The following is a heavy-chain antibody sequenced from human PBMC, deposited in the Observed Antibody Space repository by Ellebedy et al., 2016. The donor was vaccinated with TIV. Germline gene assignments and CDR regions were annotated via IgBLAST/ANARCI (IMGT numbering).Heavy chain of an antibody. CDR1: GGSISSGSYY. Sequence: MPSETLSLTCTVSGGSISSGSYYWGWIRQPPGKGLVWIGNMYYTGSGYYNPSLESRVTISVDTSKNQFSLKLTSVTAADTAVYYCARGGVRGNNPFDYWGQGTLVTVSS. CDR2: MYYTGSG. CDR3: ARGGVRGNNPFDY. V-gene: IGHV4-39*01. J-gene: IGHJ4*02. D-gene: IGHD3-10*01.